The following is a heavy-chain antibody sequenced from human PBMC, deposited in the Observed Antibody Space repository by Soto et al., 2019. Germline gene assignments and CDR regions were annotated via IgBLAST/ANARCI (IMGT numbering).Heavy chain of an antibody. CDR1: GYSFTSYW. D-gene: IGHD2-15*01. CDR3: ARHRQGSIDFSGGSCYSEVLYYYYGMDV. Sequence: GESLKISCKGSGYSFTSYWIGWVRQMPGKGLEWMGIIYPGDSDTRYSPSFQGQVTISADKSISTAYLQWSSLKASDTAMYYCARHRQGSIDFSGGSCYSEVLYYYYGMDVWGQGTTVTVSS. J-gene: IGHJ6*02. CDR2: IYPGDSDT. V-gene: IGHV5-51*01.